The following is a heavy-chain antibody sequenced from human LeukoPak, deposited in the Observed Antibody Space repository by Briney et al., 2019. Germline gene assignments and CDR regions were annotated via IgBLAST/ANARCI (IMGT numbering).Heavy chain of an antibody. D-gene: IGHD3-16*01. CDR1: GGSFSGYY. J-gene: IGHJ5*02. V-gene: IGHV4-34*01. CDR2: INHSGST. Sequence: SETLSLTCAVYGGSFSGYYWSWIRPPPGKGLEWIGEINHSGSTNYNPSLKSRVTISVDPSKNQFSLKLSSVTAADTAVYYCARAMITLGGVVPFDPWGQGTLVTVSS. CDR3: ARAMITLGGVVPFDP.